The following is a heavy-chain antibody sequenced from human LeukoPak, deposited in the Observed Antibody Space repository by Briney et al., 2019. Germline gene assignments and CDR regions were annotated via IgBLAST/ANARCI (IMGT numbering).Heavy chain of an antibody. D-gene: IGHD3-22*01. CDR1: GLTFSSHW. J-gene: IGHJ4*02. Sequence: GGSLRLSCAASGLTFSSHWMHWVRQAPGKGLVWVSRITNDGSSTTYADSVKGRFTISRDNAKNMLYLQVNSLRAEDTAVYYCARWGSGFFDFWGQGSLVTVSS. V-gene: IGHV3-74*01. CDR3: ARWGSGFFDF. CDR2: ITNDGSST.